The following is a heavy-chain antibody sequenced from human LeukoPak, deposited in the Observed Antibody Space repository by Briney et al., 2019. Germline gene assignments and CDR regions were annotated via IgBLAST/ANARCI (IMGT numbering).Heavy chain of an antibody. V-gene: IGHV1-69*04. CDR3: ARGLEDGGNPDAFDI. CDR2: IIPILGIA. Sequence: ASVKVSCKASGGTFSSYAISWVRQAPGQGLEWMGRIIPILGIANYAQKFQGRVTITADKSTSTAYMELSSLRSEDTAVYYCARGLEDGGNPDAFDIWGQGTMVTVSS. D-gene: IGHD4-23*01. CDR1: GGTFSSYA. J-gene: IGHJ3*02.